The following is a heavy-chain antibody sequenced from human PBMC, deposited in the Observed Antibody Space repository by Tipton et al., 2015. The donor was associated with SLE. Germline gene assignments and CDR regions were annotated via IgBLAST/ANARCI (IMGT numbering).Heavy chain of an antibody. CDR2: IYYSGST. CDR3: ASYSSSYFDY. CDR1: GGSISSGGYY. J-gene: IGHJ4*02. V-gene: IGHV4-31*03. D-gene: IGHD6-6*01. Sequence: TLSLTCTVSGGSISSGGYYWSWIRQHPGKGLEWIGYIYYSGSTHYNPSLKSRVTISVDTSKNRFSLKLSSVTAADTAVYYCASYSSSYFDYWGQGTLVTISS.